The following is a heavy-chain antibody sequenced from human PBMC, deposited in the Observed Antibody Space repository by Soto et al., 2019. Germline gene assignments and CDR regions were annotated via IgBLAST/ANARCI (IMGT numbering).Heavy chain of an antibody. D-gene: IGHD6-13*01. Sequence: QVQLVQSGAEVKKPGASVKVSCKASGYTFTSYGISWVRQAPGQGLEWMGWISAYNGNTNYAQKLQGRVTMTTDTSTSTAYMELRSLRSDDTAVYYCARENRVGAAAVIHYYYYYGMDVWGQGTTVTVSS. V-gene: IGHV1-18*01. J-gene: IGHJ6*02. CDR2: ISAYNGNT. CDR3: ARENRVGAAAVIHYYYYYGMDV. CDR1: GYTFTSYG.